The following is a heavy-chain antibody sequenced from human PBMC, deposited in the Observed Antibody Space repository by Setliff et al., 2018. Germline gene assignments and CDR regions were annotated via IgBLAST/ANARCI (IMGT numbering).Heavy chain of an antibody. CDR2: INPNSGDT. Sequence: GSVKVSCKASQYTFTAYYLHWVRQAPGQGLEWMGWINPNSGDTHSAQKFQGRVTMTRDTSINTAYMELSSLTSDDTAFFYCVRSGKFGMRFWFDQWGLGTLVTVSS. CDR1: QYTFTAYY. D-gene: IGHD1-26*01. J-gene: IGHJ5*02. CDR3: VRSGKFGMRFWFDQ. V-gene: IGHV1-2*02.